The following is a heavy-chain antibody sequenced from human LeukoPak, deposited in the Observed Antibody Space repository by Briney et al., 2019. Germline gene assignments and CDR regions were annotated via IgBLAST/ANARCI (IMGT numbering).Heavy chain of an antibody. CDR1: GGSFSGYY. CDR2: INHSGST. J-gene: IGHJ5*02. V-gene: IGHV4-34*01. CDR3: ARAPRLRYYDFWSGPDNWFDP. Sequence: SETLSLTCAVYGGSFSGYYWSWIRQPPGKGLEWIGEINHSGSTNYNPSLKSRVTISVDTSKNQFSLKLSSVTAADTAVYYCARAPRLRYYDFWSGPDNWFDPWGQGTLVTVSS. D-gene: IGHD3-3*01.